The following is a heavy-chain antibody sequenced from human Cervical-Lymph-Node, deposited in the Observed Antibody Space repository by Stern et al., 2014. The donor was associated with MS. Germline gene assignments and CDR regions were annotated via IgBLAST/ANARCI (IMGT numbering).Heavy chain of an antibody. J-gene: IGHJ4*02. CDR3: ATDGEMTTIGLQY. Sequence: VQLVQSGAEVRKPGSSVTVSCKASGGSFITHAFSWLRQAPGHGLEWLGGILPLFGSAHYGQKFQGRLTLIADKTTSTAYMELSSLKTEDTAVYYCATDGEMTTIGLQYWGQGTLVAVSS. D-gene: IGHD5-24*01. CDR1: GGSFITHA. CDR2: ILPLFGSA. V-gene: IGHV1-69*06.